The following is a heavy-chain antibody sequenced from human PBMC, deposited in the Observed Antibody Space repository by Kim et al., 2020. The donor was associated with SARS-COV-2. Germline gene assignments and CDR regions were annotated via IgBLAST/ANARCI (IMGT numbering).Heavy chain of an antibody. CDR1: GGSISSSSYY. J-gene: IGHJ2*01. CDR2: IYYSGST. CDR3: AGHPPYWYFDL. V-gene: IGHV4-39*01. Sequence: SETLSLTCTVSGGSISSSSYYWVWSRQPPGKGLEWIVSIYYSGSTYYNPALKSRVTISVDTSKNQFSLKLSSVTAADPAVYYCAGHPPYWYFDLWGRGTLVTVSS.